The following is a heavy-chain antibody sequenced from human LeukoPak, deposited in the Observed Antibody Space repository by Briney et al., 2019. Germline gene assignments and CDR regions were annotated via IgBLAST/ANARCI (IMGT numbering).Heavy chain of an antibody. J-gene: IGHJ5*02. CDR2: IYTSGST. CDR3: ARDGDCSSTSCHLNSFLENWFDP. Sequence: SETLSLTCTVSGGSISSYYWSWIRQPAGKGLEWMGRIYTSGSTNYNPSLKSRVTMSVDTSKNQFSLKLSSVTAADTAVYYCARDGDCSSTSCHLNSFLENWFDPWGQGTLVTVSS. V-gene: IGHV4-4*07. CDR1: GGSISSYY. D-gene: IGHD2-2*01.